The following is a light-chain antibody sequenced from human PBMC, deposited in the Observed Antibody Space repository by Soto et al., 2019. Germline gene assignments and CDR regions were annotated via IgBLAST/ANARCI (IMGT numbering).Light chain of an antibody. CDR1: QSVSNN. CDR3: QQYNNWPRT. V-gene: IGKV3-15*01. Sequence: EVVMTQSPATLSVSPGERATLSCWASQSVSNNLAWYQQKPGPAPRLLIYGSSTRATGIPARFSGSGSGAEFTLTISSLQSEDFAVYYCQQYNNWPRTFGQGTKVEIK. CDR2: GSS. J-gene: IGKJ1*01.